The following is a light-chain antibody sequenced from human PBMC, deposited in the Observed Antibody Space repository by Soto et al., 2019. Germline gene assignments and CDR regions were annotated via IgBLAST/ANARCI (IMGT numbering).Light chain of an antibody. CDR1: QSLLHITGETF. Sequence: DVVMTQTPLSLSVAPGQPASISCKSSQSLLHITGETFLFWYLQKPGQSPQLLLYEVSTRVSGVPDRVSGSGSGTDFTLEISRVETDDVGIYYCMQSTQLPPTFGQGTRLGIE. J-gene: IGKJ5*01. V-gene: IGKV2D-29*02. CDR2: EVS. CDR3: MQSTQLPPT.